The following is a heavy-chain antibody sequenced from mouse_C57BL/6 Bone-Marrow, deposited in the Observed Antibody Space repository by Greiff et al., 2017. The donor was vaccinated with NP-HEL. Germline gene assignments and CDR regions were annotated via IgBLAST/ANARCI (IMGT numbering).Heavy chain of an antibody. CDR3: ARLRFPAY. V-gene: IGHV2-6*01. CDR2: IWGVGST. Sequence: VKLVESGPGLVAPSQSLSITCTVSGFSLTSSGVDWVRQSPGKGLEWLGVIWGVGSTNYHSALKSRLSISKDNSKSQVFLKMNSLQTDDTAMYYCARLRFPAYWGQGTLVTVSA. J-gene: IGHJ3*01. CDR1: GFSLTSSG. D-gene: IGHD2-4*01.